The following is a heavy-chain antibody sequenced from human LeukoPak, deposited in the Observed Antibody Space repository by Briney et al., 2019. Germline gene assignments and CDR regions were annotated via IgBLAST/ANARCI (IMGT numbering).Heavy chain of an antibody. CDR2: ISAYNGNT. V-gene: IGHV1-18*01. J-gene: IGHJ5*02. Sequence: GAPVTVSCTASGYTFTSYGISWVRQAPGQGLEWMGWISAYNGNTNYAQKLQGRVTMTTDTSTSTAYMELRSLRSDDTAVYYCARFRIGPSLGWFDPWGQGTLVTVSS. D-gene: IGHD3-16*01. CDR3: ARFRIGPSLGWFDP. CDR1: GYTFTSYG.